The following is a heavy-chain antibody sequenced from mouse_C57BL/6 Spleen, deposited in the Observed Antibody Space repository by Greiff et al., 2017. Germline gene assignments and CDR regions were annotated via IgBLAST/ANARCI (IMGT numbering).Heavy chain of an antibody. CDR2: IDPSDSET. V-gene: IGHV1-52*01. J-gene: IGHJ4*01. CDR3: ARDPYYYGSSSYAMDY. CDR1: GYTFTSYR. D-gene: IGHD1-1*01. Sequence: QVQLQQPGAELVRPGSSVKLSCKASGYTFTSYRMHWVKQRPIQGLEWIGNIDPSDSETHYNQKFKDKATLTVDKSSSTAYMQLSSLTSEDSAVYYCARDPYYYGSSSYAMDYWGQGTSVTVSS.